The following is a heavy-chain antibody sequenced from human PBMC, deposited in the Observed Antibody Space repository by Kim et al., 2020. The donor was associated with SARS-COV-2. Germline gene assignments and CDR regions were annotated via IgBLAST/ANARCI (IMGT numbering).Heavy chain of an antibody. CDR2: ISAYNGNT. J-gene: IGHJ5*02. CDR3: AREQNRYCSGGSCYSELSWFDP. Sequence: ASVKVSCKASGYTFTSYGISWVRQAPGQGLEWMGWISAYNGNTNYAQKLQGRVTMTTDTSTSTAYMELRSLRSDDTAVYYCAREQNRYCSGGSCYSELSWFDPWGQGTLVTVSS. D-gene: IGHD2-15*01. V-gene: IGHV1-18*01. CDR1: GYTFTSYG.